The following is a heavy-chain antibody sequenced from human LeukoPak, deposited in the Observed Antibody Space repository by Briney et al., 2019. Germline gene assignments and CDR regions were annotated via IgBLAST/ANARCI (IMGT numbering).Heavy chain of an antibody. J-gene: IGHJ5*02. CDR3: ATVATGSWGWIDP. CDR2: ISSSSSYI. CDR1: GFTFKTYT. D-gene: IGHD1-26*01. Sequence: GGSLRLSCAASGFTFKTYTMHWVRQAPGMGLEWVSSISSSSSYIFYADSVKGRFTISRDNAKNSLYLQMSSLRAEDAAVYYCATVATGSWGWIDPWGQGTLVTVSS. V-gene: IGHV3-21*01.